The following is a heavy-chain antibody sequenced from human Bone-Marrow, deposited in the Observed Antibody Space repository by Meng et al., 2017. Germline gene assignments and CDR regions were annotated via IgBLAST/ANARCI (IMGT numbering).Heavy chain of an antibody. D-gene: IGHD3-3*01. V-gene: IGHV4-34*01. CDR1: GGPFSGYY. CDR2: INHSGST. J-gene: IGHJ4*02. Sequence: QVQLQQWGAGLLKPSETLSITCALYGGPFSGYYWSWIRQAPGKGLECIGEINHSGSTNYNPSLKSLVTISVDTSKNQFSLKLSSVTAADTAVYYCARMMGIWGDDFWSGYSYYFDYWGQGTLVTVSS. CDR3: ARMMGIWGDDFWSGYSYYFDY.